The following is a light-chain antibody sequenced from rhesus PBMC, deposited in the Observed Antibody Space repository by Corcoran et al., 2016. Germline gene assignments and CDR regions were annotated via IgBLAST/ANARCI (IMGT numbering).Light chain of an antibody. CDR3: QHSFGTPWT. V-gene: IGKV1-74*01. CDR1: ENVNSY. CDR2: AAS. J-gene: IGKJ1*01. Sequence: DIQMTQSPSSLSASVGDRVTISCRASENVNSYLYWYQQKLGKAPKHMIYAASTLKSGVPSRFRGSGSGTEYTFPISSLQPEDVATSYCQHSFGTPWTCGQGTKVEIK.